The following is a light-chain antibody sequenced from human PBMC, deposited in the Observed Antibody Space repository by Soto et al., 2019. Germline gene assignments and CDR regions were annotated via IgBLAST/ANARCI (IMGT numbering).Light chain of an antibody. J-gene: IGKJ4*01. CDR1: QGISNY. V-gene: IGKV1-27*01. CDR3: QKYNRAPLT. CDR2: AAS. Sequence: EIQMTQSPSSLSASVGDRVTITCRASQGISNYLAWYQQKPGQVPKLLIYAASTLHSGVPSRFSGSGSGTDFPLTSSILQHEYVATYYCQKYNRAPLTFGGGTKVEIK.